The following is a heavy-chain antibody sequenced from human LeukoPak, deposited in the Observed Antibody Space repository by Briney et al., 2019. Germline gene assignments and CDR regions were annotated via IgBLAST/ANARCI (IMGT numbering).Heavy chain of an antibody. D-gene: IGHD3-22*01. CDR2: INHSGST. Sequence: PSETLSLTCAVYGGSFSGYYWSWIRQPPGKGLEWIGEINHSGSTNYNPSLKSRVTISVDTSKNQFSLKLSSVTAADTAVYYCATEGVKPYYYDSSGYFDYWGQGTLVTVSS. CDR1: GGSFSGYY. J-gene: IGHJ4*02. V-gene: IGHV4-34*01. CDR3: ATEGVKPYYYDSSGYFDY.